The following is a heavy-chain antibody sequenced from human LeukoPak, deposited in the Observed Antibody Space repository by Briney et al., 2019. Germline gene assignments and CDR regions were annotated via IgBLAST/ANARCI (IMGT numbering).Heavy chain of an antibody. V-gene: IGHV4-4*02. CDR2: IYHSGST. CDR3: ARGRPDFWTNFYTYFLDS. D-gene: IGHD3/OR15-3a*01. J-gene: IGHJ4*02. Sequence: PSGTLSLTCAVSGGSISSSNWWSWVRQPPGKGLEWIGEIYHSGSTNYNPSLKSRVTISVDKSKNQFSLKLSSVTAADTAIYYCARGRPDFWTNFYTYFLDSWGQGTLVTVSS. CDR1: GGSISSSNW.